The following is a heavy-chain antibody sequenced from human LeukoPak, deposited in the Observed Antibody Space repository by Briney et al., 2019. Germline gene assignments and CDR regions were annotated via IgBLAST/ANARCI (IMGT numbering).Heavy chain of an antibody. CDR1: GFTFSSYG. Sequence: GGSLRLSCAASGFTFSSYGMHWVRQAPGMGLEGVAFIRYDGSNKYYADSVKGRFTISRDNSKNTLYLQMNSLRAEDTAVYYCAKARPSIAATDFDYWGQGTLVTVSS. D-gene: IGHD6-6*01. V-gene: IGHV3-30*02. CDR3: AKARPSIAATDFDY. J-gene: IGHJ4*02. CDR2: IRYDGSNK.